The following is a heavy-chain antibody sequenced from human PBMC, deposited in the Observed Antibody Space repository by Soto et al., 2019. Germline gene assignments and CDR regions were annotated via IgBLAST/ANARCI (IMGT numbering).Heavy chain of an antibody. CDR1: GYSFTNFW. V-gene: IGHV5-51*01. CDR2: IHPGDSDI. D-gene: IGHD6-19*01. Sequence: PGESLKISCKGSGYSFTNFWIAWVRQMPGKGPEWMGIIHPGDSDIRYSPSFQGQVTMSVDKSISTAYLQWSSLKASDTAMYYCARRGSSGWYSAAYWGQGTLVTVSS. J-gene: IGHJ4*02. CDR3: ARRGSSGWYSAAY.